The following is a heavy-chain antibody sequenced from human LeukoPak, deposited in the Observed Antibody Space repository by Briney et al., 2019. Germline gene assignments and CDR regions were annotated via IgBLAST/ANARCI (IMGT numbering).Heavy chain of an antibody. CDR3: ARVRVVVTAIHYYYYYGVDV. CDR2: INHSGST. J-gene: IGHJ6*02. D-gene: IGHD2-21*02. CDR1: GGSFSGYY. Sequence: SETLSLTCAVYGGSFSGYYWSWIRQPPGKGLEWIGEINHSGSTNYNPSLKSRVTISVDTSKNQFSLKLSSVTAADTAVYYCARVRVVVTAIHYYYYYGVDVWGQGTTVTVSS. V-gene: IGHV4-34*01.